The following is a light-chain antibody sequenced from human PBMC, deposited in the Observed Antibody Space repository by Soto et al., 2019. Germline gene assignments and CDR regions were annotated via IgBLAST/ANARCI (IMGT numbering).Light chain of an antibody. Sequence: DIQMTQSPSTLSASVGDRVTITCRASQGIVRWLAWYQQKPGKAPKLLIYDASSLESGVPSRFSGSGAGTEFTLTISRLQPDDFATYYCQHYYGFSWTFGQGTRVEIK. CDR3: QHYYGFSWT. V-gene: IGKV1-5*01. CDR2: DAS. CDR1: QGIVRW. J-gene: IGKJ1*01.